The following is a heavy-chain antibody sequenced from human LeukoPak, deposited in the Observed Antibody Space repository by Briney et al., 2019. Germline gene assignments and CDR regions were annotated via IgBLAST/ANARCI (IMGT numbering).Heavy chain of an antibody. D-gene: IGHD6-13*01. J-gene: IGHJ4*02. CDR1: GGTFSSYA. CDR3: ARGNALTGYSSSWYYFDY. CDR2: MNPNSGNT. Sequence: ASVKVSCKASGGTFSSYAISWVRQATGQGLEWMGWMNPNSGNTGYAQKFQGRVTITRNTSISTAYMELSSLRSEDTAVYYCARGNALTGYSSSWYYFDYWGQGTLVTVSS. V-gene: IGHV1-8*03.